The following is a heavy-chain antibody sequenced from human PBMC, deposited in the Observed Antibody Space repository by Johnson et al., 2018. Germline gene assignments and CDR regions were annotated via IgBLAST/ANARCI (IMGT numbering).Heavy chain of an antibody. CDR2: INHSGST. CDR1: GGSFSGYY. Sequence: QVQLQQWGAGLLKPSETLSLTCAVYGGSFSGYYWSWIRQPPGKGLEWIGEINHSGSTNYNPSLKRRVTISVDTSKNQFSLKLSSVTAADTALYYCANYGSEDALDIWGQGTMVTDSS. V-gene: IGHV4-34*01. D-gene: IGHD3-10*01. CDR3: ANYGSEDALDI. J-gene: IGHJ3*02.